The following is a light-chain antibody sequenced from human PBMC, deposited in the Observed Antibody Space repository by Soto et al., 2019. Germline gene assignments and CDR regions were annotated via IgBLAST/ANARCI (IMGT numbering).Light chain of an antibody. CDR3: SSYTSSSTYV. V-gene: IGLV2-14*01. J-gene: IGLJ1*01. CDR1: SSDVGGYNY. CDR2: EVS. Sequence: QSALTQPASVSGSPGQSITISCTGTSSDVGGYNYVSWYQQHPGKAPKLMIYEVSNRPSGVSNRFSGSKSGNTASLTISELQAEDEADYYGSSYTSSSTYVFGTGTKVTVL.